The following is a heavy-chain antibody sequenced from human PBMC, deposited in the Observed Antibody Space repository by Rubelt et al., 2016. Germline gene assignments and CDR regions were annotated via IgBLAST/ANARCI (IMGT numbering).Heavy chain of an antibody. V-gene: IGHV3-48*02. J-gene: IGHJ4*02. D-gene: IGHD3-3*01. Sequence: GKGLEWVSYISSSSSTIYYADSVKGRFTISRDNAKNSLYLQMNSLRDEDTAIYYCAKNDGFVKYYFDYWGQGTLVTVSS. CDR3: AKNDGFVKYYFDY. CDR2: ISSSSSTI.